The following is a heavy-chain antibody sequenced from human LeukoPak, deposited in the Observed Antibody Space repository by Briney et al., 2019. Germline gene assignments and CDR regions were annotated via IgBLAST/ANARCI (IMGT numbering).Heavy chain of an antibody. J-gene: IGHJ1*01. CDR3: AREDYCSGGSCYSGYFQH. CDR1: GGSISSYY. D-gene: IGHD2-15*01. CDR2: IYYSGTT. V-gene: IGHV4-59*01. Sequence: SETLSLTCTVSGGSISSYYWSWIRQPPGKGLEWTGYIYYSGTTNYNPSLKSRVTISVDTSKNQFSLKLSSVTAADTAVYYCAREDYCSGGSCYSGYFQHWGQGTLVTVSS.